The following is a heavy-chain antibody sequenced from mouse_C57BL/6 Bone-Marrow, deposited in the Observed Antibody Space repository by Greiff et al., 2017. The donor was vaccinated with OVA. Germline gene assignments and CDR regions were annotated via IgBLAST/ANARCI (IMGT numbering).Heavy chain of an antibody. CDR1: GFPITSGYY. Sequence: QVQLKESGPGLVKPSQSLFLTCSITGFPITSGYYWIWIRQSPGKPLEWMGYITHSGETFYNPSLQSPISITRETSKNQFFLQLNSVTTEDTAMYYCAVAPYGSSYCYFDVWGTGTTVTVSS. CDR2: ITHSGET. V-gene: IGHV12-3*01. D-gene: IGHD1-1*01. CDR3: AVAPYGSSYCYFDV. J-gene: IGHJ1*03.